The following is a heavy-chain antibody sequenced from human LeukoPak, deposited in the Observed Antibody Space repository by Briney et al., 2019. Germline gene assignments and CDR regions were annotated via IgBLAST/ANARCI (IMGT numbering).Heavy chain of an antibody. CDR2: IRSKANSYAT. Sequence: GGSLRLSCAASGFTFSGSAMHWVRQASGKGLEWVGRIRSKANSYATAYAASVKGRFTISRDDSKNTAYLQMNSLKTEDTAVYYCKTNYYDSSGYLLTWGQGTLVTVSS. V-gene: IGHV3-73*01. CDR3: KTNYYDSSGYLLT. CDR1: GFTFSGSA. D-gene: IGHD3-22*01. J-gene: IGHJ5*02.